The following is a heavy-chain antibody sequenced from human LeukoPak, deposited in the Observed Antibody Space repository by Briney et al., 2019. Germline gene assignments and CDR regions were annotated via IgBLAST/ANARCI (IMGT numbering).Heavy chain of an antibody. D-gene: IGHD3-16*01. CDR1: GGSISSYY. CDR3: ARDRFGLRLGDAFDI. V-gene: IGHV4-4*07. CDR2: IYTSGST. Sequence: KTSETLSLTCTVSGGSISSYYWSWIRQPAGKGLEWIGRIYTSGSTNYNPSLKSRVTMSVDTSKNQFSLKLSSVTAADTAVYYCARDRFGLRLGDAFDIWGQGTMVTVSS. J-gene: IGHJ3*02.